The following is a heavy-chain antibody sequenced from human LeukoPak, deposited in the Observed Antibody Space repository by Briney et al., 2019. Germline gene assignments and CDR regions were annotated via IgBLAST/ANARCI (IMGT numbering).Heavy chain of an antibody. CDR3: AKHLEASISVTPTFDC. J-gene: IGHJ4*02. CDR1: GFTFSSYE. V-gene: IGHV3-48*03. D-gene: IGHD4-11*01. Sequence: GGSLRLSCAASGFTFSSYEMNWVRQAPGKGLEWVSYISSGGSTTYYADSVKGRFTISRDTSKNTLFLQMNSLRVEDTAVYYCAKHLEASISVTPTFDCWGQGTLVTVSS. CDR2: ISSGGSTT.